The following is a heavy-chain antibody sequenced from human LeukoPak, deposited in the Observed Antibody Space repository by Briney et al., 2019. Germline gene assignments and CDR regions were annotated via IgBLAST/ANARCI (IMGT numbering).Heavy chain of an antibody. CDR2: IYYSGST. V-gene: IGHV4-59*01. J-gene: IGHJ4*02. Sequence: PSETLSLTCTVSGGSISSYYWSWIRQPPGKGLEWIGYIYYSGSTNYNPSLKSRVTISVDTSKNQFSLKLSSVTAADTVVYYCARDLGSSSWYIDYWGQGTLVTVSS. D-gene: IGHD6-13*01. CDR1: GGSISSYY. CDR3: ARDLGSSSWYIDY.